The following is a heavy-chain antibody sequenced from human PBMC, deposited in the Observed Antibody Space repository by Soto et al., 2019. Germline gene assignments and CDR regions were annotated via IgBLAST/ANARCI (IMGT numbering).Heavy chain of an antibody. V-gene: IGHV3-7*01. J-gene: IGHJ3*02. Sequence: GGSLRLSCAASGFTFSSYWMSWVRQAPGKGLEWVDNIKQDGSEKYYVDSVKGRFTISRDNAKNSLYLQMNSLRAEDTAVYYCARDLWMATTRGDDAFDIWGQGTMVTVSS. CDR1: GFTFSSYW. D-gene: IGHD5-12*01. CDR2: IKQDGSEK. CDR3: ARDLWMATTRGDDAFDI.